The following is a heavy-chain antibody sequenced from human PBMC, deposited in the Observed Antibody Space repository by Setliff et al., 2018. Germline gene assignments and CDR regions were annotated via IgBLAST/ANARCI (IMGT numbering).Heavy chain of an antibody. J-gene: IGHJ6*03. CDR1: GGSISSGNYY. V-gene: IGHV4-61*05. CDR2: VFASGST. CDR3: ARAPPNRYSGSYEYFYMDV. Sequence: PSETLSLTCRVSGGSISSGNYYWGWIRQSPGNGLEWIGYVFASGSTNYNPSLKSRVTLSVDTSKNQFSLKVSSVTAADTAVYYCARAPPNRYSGSYEYFYMDVWGKGTTVTVSS. D-gene: IGHD1-26*01.